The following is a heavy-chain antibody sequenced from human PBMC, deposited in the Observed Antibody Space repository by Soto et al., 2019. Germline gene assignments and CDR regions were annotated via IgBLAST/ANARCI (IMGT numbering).Heavy chain of an antibody. CDR1: GGSISSYY. J-gene: IGHJ3*02. CDR2: IYYSGST. D-gene: IGHD7-27*01. CDR3: ARQRELGYAFDI. Sequence: SETLSLTCTVSGGSISSYYWSWIRQPPGKGLEWIGYIYYSGSTNYNPSLKSRVTISVDTSKNQFSLKLSSVTAADTAVYYCARQRELGYAFDIWGQGTMVTLSS. V-gene: IGHV4-59*08.